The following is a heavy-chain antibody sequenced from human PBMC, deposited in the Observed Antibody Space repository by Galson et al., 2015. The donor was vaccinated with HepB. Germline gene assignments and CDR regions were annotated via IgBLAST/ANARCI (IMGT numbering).Heavy chain of an antibody. D-gene: IGHD3-16*01. J-gene: IGHJ2*01. V-gene: IGHV1-3*01. CDR1: GYMFGDYA. CDR2: LNPGNGDT. CDR3: ARDYFMLRLGGNIRKDWYFDR. Sequence: SVKVSCKASGYMFGDYALHWVRQAPGQRLEWMGWLNPGNGDTQYSQRFQDRITITRDTSASTSYMQLSNLRSEDTAVYFCARDYFMLRLGGNIRKDWYFDRWGRGTQVTVSS.